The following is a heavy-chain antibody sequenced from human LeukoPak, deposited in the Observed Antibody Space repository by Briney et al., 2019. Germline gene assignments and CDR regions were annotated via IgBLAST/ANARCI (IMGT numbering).Heavy chain of an antibody. J-gene: IGHJ4*02. Sequence: SVKVSCKASGFTFTSSATQWVRQARGQRLEWIGWIVVGSGNTNYAQKFQERVTITRDMSTSTAYMELSSLRSEDTAVYYCAAIPSGYYYDSSGYRHYFDYWGQGTLVTVSS. V-gene: IGHV1-58*02. CDR1: GFTFTSSA. CDR3: AAIPSGYYYDSSGYRHYFDY. D-gene: IGHD3-22*01. CDR2: IVVGSGNT.